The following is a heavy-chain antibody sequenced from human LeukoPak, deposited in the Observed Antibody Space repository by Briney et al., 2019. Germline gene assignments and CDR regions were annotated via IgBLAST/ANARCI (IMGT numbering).Heavy chain of an antibody. CDR3: AKTQSSSWYYFDY. Sequence: GGSLRLSCAASGFTFSSYGMHWVRQAPGKGLEWVAVISYDGGTKYYADSVKGRLTISRDNSKSTLYLQMNSLRAEDTAVYYCAKTQSSSWYYFDYWGQGTLVTVSS. CDR1: GFTFSSYG. CDR2: ISYDGGTK. D-gene: IGHD6-13*01. V-gene: IGHV3-30*18. J-gene: IGHJ4*02.